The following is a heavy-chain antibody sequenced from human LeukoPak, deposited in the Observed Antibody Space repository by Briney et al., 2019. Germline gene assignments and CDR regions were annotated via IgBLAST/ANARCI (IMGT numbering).Heavy chain of an antibody. J-gene: IGHJ4*02. V-gene: IGHV3-15*01. CDR1: GFTFSNPW. CDR2: IKSKTDGGTT. CDR3: TTEGIPTVTDGRVY. Sequence: PGGSLRLSCAASGFTFSNPWMSWVRQAPGKGLEWVGRIKSKTDGGTTDYAAPVKGRFTISRDDSKNTLYLQMNSLKTEDTAVYYCTTEGIPTVTDGRVYWGQGTLVTVSS. D-gene: IGHD4-17*01.